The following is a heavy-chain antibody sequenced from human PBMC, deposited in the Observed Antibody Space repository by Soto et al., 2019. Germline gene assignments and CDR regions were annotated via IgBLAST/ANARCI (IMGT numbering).Heavy chain of an antibody. CDR3: ARGWELLPYYFDY. CDR1: GGSISSYY. Sequence: SETLRLTCTVSGGSISSYYWSWIRQPPGKGLEWIGYTYYSGSTNYNPSLKSRVTISVDTSKNQFSLKLSSVTAADTAVYYCARGWELLPYYFDYWGQGTLVTVSS. D-gene: IGHD1-26*01. V-gene: IGHV4-59*01. CDR2: TYYSGST. J-gene: IGHJ4*02.